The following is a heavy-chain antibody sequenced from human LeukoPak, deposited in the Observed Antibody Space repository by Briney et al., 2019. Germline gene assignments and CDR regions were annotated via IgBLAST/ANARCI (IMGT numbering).Heavy chain of an antibody. CDR2: IYYSGST. Sequence: SETLSLTCTVSGGSISSSDYYWSWIRQPPGKGLEWIGYIYYSGSTYYNPSLKSRVTISVDTSKNQFSLKLSSVTAADTAVYYCARQYGDHTTYFDYWGQGTLVTVSS. CDR3: ARQYGDHTTYFDY. V-gene: IGHV4-30-4*08. CDR1: GGSISSSDYY. J-gene: IGHJ4*02. D-gene: IGHD4-17*01.